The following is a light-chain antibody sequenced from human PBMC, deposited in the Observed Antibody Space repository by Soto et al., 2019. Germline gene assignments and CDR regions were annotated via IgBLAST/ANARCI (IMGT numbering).Light chain of an antibody. CDR3: ATWDNSLNGYV. Sequence: QSVLSQPPSVSGTPAQRVTISCSGSSSNIGSDAVNWYQQLPGTAPKLLIYTNNQRPSGVPDRFSGSKSGTSASLAISGLQSEDEADYYYATWDNSLNGYVFGAGTKLTVL. CDR2: TNN. CDR1: SSNIGSDA. J-gene: IGLJ1*01. V-gene: IGLV1-44*01.